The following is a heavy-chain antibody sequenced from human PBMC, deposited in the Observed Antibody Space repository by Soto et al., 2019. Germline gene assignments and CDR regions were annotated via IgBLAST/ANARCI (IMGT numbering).Heavy chain of an antibody. V-gene: IGHV1-3*04. CDR1: GYTFTNYA. D-gene: IGHD2-15*01. Sequence: ASVKVSCKASGYTFTNYAMHWVRQAPGQRLEWMGWINTGKGNTKYSQKFQGRVTITRDTSASTAYMELSSLRSEDTAMYYCARARDDCSADNCYVIDYWGQGTLVTVSS. J-gene: IGHJ4*02. CDR2: INTGKGNT. CDR3: ARARDDCSADNCYVIDY.